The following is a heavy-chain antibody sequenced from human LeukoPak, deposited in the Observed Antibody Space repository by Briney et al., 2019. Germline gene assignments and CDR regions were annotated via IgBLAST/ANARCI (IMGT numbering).Heavy chain of an antibody. Sequence: GASVKVSGKASGGTFSSYAISWVRQAPGQGLEWMGGIIPIFGTANYAQKFQGGVTITADESTSTAYMELSSLRSEDTAVYYCARVFFEAEELIRYYYYGMDVWGQGTTVTVSS. CDR3: ARVFFEAEELIRYYYYGMDV. J-gene: IGHJ6*02. CDR2: IIPIFGTA. D-gene: IGHD3-3*01. CDR1: GGTFSSYA. V-gene: IGHV1-69*13.